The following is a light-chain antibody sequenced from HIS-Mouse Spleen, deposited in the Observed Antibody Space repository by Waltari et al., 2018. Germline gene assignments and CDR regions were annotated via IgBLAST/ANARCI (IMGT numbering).Light chain of an antibody. V-gene: IGKV3-15*01. Sequence: EIVMTQSPATLSVSPGERATLPCRARQSVSSNLAWYQQKPGQAPRLLIYGASTRATGIPARFSGSGSGTEFTLTISSMQSEDFAVYYCQQYNNWPPTFGQGTKLEIK. CDR1: QSVSSN. J-gene: IGKJ2*01. CDR2: GAS. CDR3: QQYNNWPPT.